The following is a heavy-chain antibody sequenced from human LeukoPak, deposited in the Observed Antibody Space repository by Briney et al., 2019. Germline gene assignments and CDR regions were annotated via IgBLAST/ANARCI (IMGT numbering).Heavy chain of an antibody. D-gene: IGHD6-6*01. J-gene: IGHJ4*02. CDR1: GGSINVYY. CDR3: ARGGSRSYTSSTLDY. CDR2: ISYSGST. Sequence: SQTLSLTCSVSGGSINVYYWNWIRQSPGKGLEWIGSISYSGSTNYNPSLKSRVAISMDTSKNRFSLKVNSVIAADTAMYYCARGGSRSYTSSTLDYWGQGTLVTVSS. V-gene: IGHV4-59*01.